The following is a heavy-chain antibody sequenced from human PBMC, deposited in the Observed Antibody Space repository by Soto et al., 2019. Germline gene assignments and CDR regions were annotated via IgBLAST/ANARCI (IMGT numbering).Heavy chain of an antibody. V-gene: IGHV4-59*08. Sequence: SETLSLTCTVSGGSFRSYYWSWVRQPPGKGLEWIGHFYYSGNTKYDPSLESRVTISVDTSKNQFSLKLASVTAADTAVYYCARLPPRSSDATANWFDSWGQGTQVTVSS. CDR2: FYYSGNT. D-gene: IGHD3-10*01. CDR1: GGSFRSYY. J-gene: IGHJ5*01. CDR3: ARLPPRSSDATANWFDS.